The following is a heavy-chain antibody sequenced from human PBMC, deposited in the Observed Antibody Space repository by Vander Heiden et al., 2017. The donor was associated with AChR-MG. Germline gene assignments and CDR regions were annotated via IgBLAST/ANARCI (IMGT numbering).Heavy chain of an antibody. CDR1: GYRGTSYW. CDR3: ARSDSSGYNGMDV. J-gene: IGHJ6*02. CDR2: IYPGDSDT. Sequence: EVQLVQSGAAVKKPGGSLKISGQGPGYRGTSYWIGWVRQMPGKGREWMGIIYPGDSDTRYSPSFQGQVTISADKSISTAYLQWSSLKASDTAMYYCARSDSSGYNGMDVWGQGTTVTVSS. V-gene: IGHV5-51*03. D-gene: IGHD3-22*01.